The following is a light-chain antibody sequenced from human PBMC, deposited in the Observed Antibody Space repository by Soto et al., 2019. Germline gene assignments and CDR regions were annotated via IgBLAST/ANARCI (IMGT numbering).Light chain of an antibody. V-gene: IGKV1-5*03. J-gene: IGKJ2*01. CDR1: QSISNW. CDR2: KAS. CDR3: QQYNPYSPYT. Sequence: DIQMTQSPSTLPASVGDRVTITCRASQSISNWLAWYQQKPGKAPKLLIHKASSLESGVPSRFSGSGSGTEFTLTISSLQPDDFATYYCQQYNPYSPYTFGQGTKVDIK.